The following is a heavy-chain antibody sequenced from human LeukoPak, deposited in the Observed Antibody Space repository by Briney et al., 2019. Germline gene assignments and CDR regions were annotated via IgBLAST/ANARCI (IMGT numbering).Heavy chain of an antibody. CDR3: ARGTRTYYDILTGYWSSYYFDY. V-gene: IGHV4-34*01. CDR1: GGSFSGYY. CDR2: INHSGST. D-gene: IGHD3-9*01. Sequence: SETLTLTCAVYGGSFSGYYWSWIRQPPGKGLEWIGEINHSGSTNYNPPLKSRVTISVDTFKNQFSLKLGSVTAADTAVYYCARGTRTYYDILTGYWSSYYFDYWGQGTLVTVSS. J-gene: IGHJ4*02.